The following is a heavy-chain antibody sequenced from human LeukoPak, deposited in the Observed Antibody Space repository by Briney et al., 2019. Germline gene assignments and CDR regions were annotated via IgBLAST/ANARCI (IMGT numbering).Heavy chain of an antibody. D-gene: IGHD3-9*01. CDR2: ISGSGGST. Sequence: GGSLRLSCAASGFTFSSYAMSWVRQAPGRGLEWVSAISGSGGSTYYADSVKGRFTISRDNSKNTLYLQMNSLRAEDTAVYYCAKDQYILTGNFDYWGQGALVTVSS. CDR3: AKDQYILTGNFDY. J-gene: IGHJ4*02. V-gene: IGHV3-23*01. CDR1: GFTFSSYA.